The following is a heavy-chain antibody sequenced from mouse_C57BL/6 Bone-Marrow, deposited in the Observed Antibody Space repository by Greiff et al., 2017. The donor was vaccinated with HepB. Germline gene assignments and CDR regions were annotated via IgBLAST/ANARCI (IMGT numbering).Heavy chain of an antibody. Sequence: VQLQQSGAELARPGASVKLSCKASGYTFTSYGISWVKQRTGQGLEWIGEIYPRSGNTYYNEKFKGKATLTADKSSSTAYMELRSLTSEDSAVYYCARSVDRLRNYAMDDWGQGTSVTVSS. J-gene: IGHJ4*01. CDR1: GYTFTSYG. CDR2: IYPRSGNT. D-gene: IGHD3-2*02. V-gene: IGHV1-81*01. CDR3: ARSVDRLRNYAMDD.